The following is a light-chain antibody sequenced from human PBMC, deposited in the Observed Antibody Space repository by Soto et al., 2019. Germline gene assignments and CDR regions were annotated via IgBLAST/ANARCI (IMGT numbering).Light chain of an antibody. Sequence: EIVMTQSPATLSVSPGERVTLSCRVSQSVRSNLAWYQQRPGRAPRLLIYGASSRATGIPARFSGSGSGTEFTLTISSLQSEDFAVYYCQHYNNWPPWTFGQGTKVDIK. CDR2: GAS. CDR3: QHYNNWPPWT. J-gene: IGKJ1*01. V-gene: IGKV3-15*01. CDR1: QSVRSN.